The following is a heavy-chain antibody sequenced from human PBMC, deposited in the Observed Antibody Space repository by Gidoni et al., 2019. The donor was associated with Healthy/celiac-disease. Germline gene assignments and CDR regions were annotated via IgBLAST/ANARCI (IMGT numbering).Heavy chain of an antibody. J-gene: IGHJ6*02. CDR3: ARDGSRGWLQLHYYYYYGMDV. Sequence: QVQLVESGGGVVQPGRSLRLSCAASGFTFSSYGMHWVRQVPGKGLGWVAVIWYDGSNKYYADSVKGRFTISRDNSKITLYLQMNSLRAEDTAVYYCARDGSRGWLQLHYYYYYGMDVWGQGTTVTVSS. V-gene: IGHV3-33*01. CDR2: IWYDGSNK. CDR1: GFTFSSYG. D-gene: IGHD5-12*01.